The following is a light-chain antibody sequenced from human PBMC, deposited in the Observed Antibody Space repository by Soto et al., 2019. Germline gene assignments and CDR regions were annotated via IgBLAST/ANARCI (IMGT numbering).Light chain of an antibody. CDR3: TSSTSGSLYV. Sequence: LTQPASVSGSPGQSITISCTGTSSDVGGYNYVSWYQQYPGKVPKLLIYNVSNRPSGVSNRFSGSKSGNTASLTISGLQAEDEADYFCTSSTSGSLYVFGTGTKVTVL. CDR2: NVS. J-gene: IGLJ1*01. V-gene: IGLV2-14*01. CDR1: SSDVGGYNY.